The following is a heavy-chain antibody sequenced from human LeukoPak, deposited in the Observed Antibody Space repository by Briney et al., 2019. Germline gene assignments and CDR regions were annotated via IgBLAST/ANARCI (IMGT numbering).Heavy chain of an antibody. V-gene: IGHV1-18*01. CDR1: GYTFTRYV. Sequence: ASVKVSCKASGYTFTRYVITWVRQAPGQGLEWMGWISAYDGKTNYPHKLQGRVTMTTDTSTRPAYMELRSLRCDGTAVYFCARAHNWNYWFEPWGQGTLVTVSS. D-gene: IGHD1-7*01. CDR2: ISAYDGKT. CDR3: ARAHNWNYWFEP. J-gene: IGHJ5*02.